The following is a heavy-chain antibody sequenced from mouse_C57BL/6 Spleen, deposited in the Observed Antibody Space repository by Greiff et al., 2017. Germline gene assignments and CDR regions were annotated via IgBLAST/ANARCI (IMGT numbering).Heavy chain of an antibody. V-gene: IGHV5-9*01. J-gene: IGHJ4*01. CDR1: GFTFSSYT. CDR2: ISGGGGNT. D-gene: IGHD2-3*01. CDR3: ARHEDGYYGYAMDY. Sequence: EVQRVESGGGLVKPGGSLKLSCAASGFTFSSYTMSWVRQTPEQRLEWVATISGGGGNTYYPDSVKGRFTISRDNAKNTLYLQMSSLRSEDTALYYCARHEDGYYGYAMDYWGQGPSVTVSS.